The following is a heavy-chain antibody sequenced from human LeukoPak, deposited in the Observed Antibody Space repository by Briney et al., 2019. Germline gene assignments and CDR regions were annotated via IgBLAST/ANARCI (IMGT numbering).Heavy chain of an antibody. CDR3: ARDHVTGVAYYYYYGMDV. V-gene: IGHV4-59*01. J-gene: IGHJ6*02. CDR1: GVSISGYY. Sequence: YPSETLSLTCTVSGVSISGYYWSWIRQPPGKGLEWIGYIYYSGSTNYNPSLKSRVTISVDTSKNQFSLKLSSVTAADTAVYYCARDHVTGVAYYYYYGMDVWGQGTTVTVSS. D-gene: IGHD7-27*01. CDR2: IYYSGST.